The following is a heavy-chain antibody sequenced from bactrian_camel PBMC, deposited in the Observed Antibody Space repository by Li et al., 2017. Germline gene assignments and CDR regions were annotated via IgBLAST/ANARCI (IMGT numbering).Heavy chain of an antibody. V-gene: IGHV3S53*01. CDR3: ATPSSGETWYAVGLDY. CDR2: LNSDGRT. J-gene: IGHJ4*01. Sequence: HVQLVESGGGSVQAGGSLRLSCASSKYISSNNCMGWFRQSPGNECVLVSTLNSDGRTYTADSLKGRFTISRNSAKNTVYLQMNSLKTEDTAVYYCATPSSGETWYAVGLDYWSQGTQVTVS. D-gene: IGHD5*01. CDR1: KYISSNNC.